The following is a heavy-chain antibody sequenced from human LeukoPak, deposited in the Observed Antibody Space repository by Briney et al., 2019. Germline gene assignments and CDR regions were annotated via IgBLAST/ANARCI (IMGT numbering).Heavy chain of an antibody. Sequence: PGGSLRLSCATSGFTFSNHWMYWVRQGPGKGLVWISDIDTDGSSTNYADSVNGRFTISRDNAKNTLYLQMNSLGAADTAVYYCVRALGGYWGQGDYWGQGTLVTVSS. D-gene: IGHD3-16*01. J-gene: IGHJ4*02. CDR2: IDTDGSST. CDR1: GFTFSNHW. CDR3: VRALGGYWGQGDY. V-gene: IGHV3-74*01.